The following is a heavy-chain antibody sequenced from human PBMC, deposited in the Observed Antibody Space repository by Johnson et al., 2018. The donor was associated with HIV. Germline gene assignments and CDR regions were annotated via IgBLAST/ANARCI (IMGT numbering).Heavy chain of an antibody. CDR3: AKVAVATAAGGVGLNI. CDR1: GFTFRDYG. V-gene: IGHV3-33*06. J-gene: IGHJ3*02. D-gene: IGHD6-13*01. Sequence: QMQLVESGGGVVQPGRSLRLSCEASGFTFRDYGMHWVRQAPGKGLEWVAVIWFDGITKYYSDSVKGRFTISRDLSKNTLFLQMNSLRADDTAVYYCAKVAVATAAGGVGLNIWGPGTMVTVSS. CDR2: IWFDGITK.